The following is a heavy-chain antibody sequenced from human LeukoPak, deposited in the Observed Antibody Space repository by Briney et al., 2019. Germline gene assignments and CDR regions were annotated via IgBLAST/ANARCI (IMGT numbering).Heavy chain of an antibody. CDR1: GFTFSSYG. J-gene: IGHJ4*02. Sequence: GGSLRLSCAASGFTFSSYGVHWVRQAPGKGLEWVAVISYDGSNKYYADSVKGRFTISRDNSKNTLYLQMNSLRAEDTAVYYCAKQGYSGSYSLISYFHYWGQGTLVTVSS. CDR2: ISYDGSNK. CDR3: AKQGYSGSYSLISYFHY. D-gene: IGHD1-26*01. V-gene: IGHV3-30*18.